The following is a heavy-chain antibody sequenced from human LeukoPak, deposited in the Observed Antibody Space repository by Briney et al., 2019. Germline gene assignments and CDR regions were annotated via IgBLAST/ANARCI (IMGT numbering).Heavy chain of an antibody. CDR1: GGTYSSYA. V-gene: IGHV1-69*01. D-gene: IGHD4-17*01. J-gene: IGHJ4*02. CDR2: IIPIFGTA. Sequence: SVKVSCKASGGTYSSYAISWVRQAPGQGLEWMGGIIPIFGTAKYAQKFQGRVTITADESTSTAYMELSSLRSEDTAVYHCAIPLSDYGDYEGAFDYWGQGTLVTVSS. CDR3: AIPLSDYGDYEGAFDY.